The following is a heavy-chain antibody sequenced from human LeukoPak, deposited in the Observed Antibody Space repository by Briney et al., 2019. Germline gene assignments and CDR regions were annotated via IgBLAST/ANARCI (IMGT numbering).Heavy chain of an antibody. J-gene: IGHJ4*02. CDR1: GFTFSDHY. CDR2: ISSGGSTT. Sequence: PGGPLRLSCAASGFTFSDHYMSWIRQAPGKGLECVSYISSGGSTTYYTDSVKGRFTISRDNGKNALYLQMNSLRAEDTAVYYCAKIKSIDILTDIFDYWGQGTLVTVSS. CDR3: AKIKSIDILTDIFDY. V-gene: IGHV3-11*01. D-gene: IGHD3-9*01.